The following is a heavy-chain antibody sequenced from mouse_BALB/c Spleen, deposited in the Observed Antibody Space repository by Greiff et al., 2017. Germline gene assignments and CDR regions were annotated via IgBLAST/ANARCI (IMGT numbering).Heavy chain of an antibody. CDR1: GYSITSGYS. D-gene: IGHD1-1*01. Sequence: EVQRVESGPDLVKPSQSLSLTCTVSGYSITSGYSWYWIRQFPGNKLEWMGYIHYSGSTNYNPSLKSRISITRDTSKNQFYLQLNSVTTEDTATYYCESRGYYGSSYGWYFDVWGAGTTVTVSS. CDR3: ESRGYYGSSYGWYFDV. V-gene: IGHV3-1*02. CDR2: IHYSGST. J-gene: IGHJ1*01.